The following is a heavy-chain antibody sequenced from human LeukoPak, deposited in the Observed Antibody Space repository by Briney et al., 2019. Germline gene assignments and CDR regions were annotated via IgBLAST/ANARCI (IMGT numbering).Heavy chain of an antibody. CDR3: ARGPYGDYYSNDAFDI. J-gene: IGHJ3*02. CDR2: ISSSGSTI. CDR1: GFTFSDYY. D-gene: IGHD4-17*01. Sequence: GGSLRPSCAASGFTFSDYYMSWIRQAPGKGLEWVSYISSSGSTIYYADSVKGRFTISRDNAKNSLYLQMNSLRAEDTAVYYCARGPYGDYYSNDAFDIWGQGTMVTVSS. V-gene: IGHV3-11*01.